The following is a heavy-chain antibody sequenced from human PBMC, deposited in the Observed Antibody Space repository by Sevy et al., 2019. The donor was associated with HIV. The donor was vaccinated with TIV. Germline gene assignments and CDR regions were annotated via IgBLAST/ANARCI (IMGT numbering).Heavy chain of an antibody. J-gene: IGHJ4*02. V-gene: IGHV1-24*01. Sequence: ASVKVSCKVSGYTLTQFSMHWVRQAPGKGLEWMATFDPEDDETIYAQRLQGRVTMTEDTSTDTAYMELSSLRSDDTAAYYCAVTKDYYDSSGHPFDYWGQGSLVTVSS. D-gene: IGHD3-22*01. CDR3: AVTKDYYDSSGHPFDY. CDR1: GYTLTQFS. CDR2: FDPEDDET.